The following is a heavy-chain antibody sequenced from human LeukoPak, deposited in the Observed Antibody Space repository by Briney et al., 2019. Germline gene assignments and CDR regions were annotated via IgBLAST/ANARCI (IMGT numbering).Heavy chain of an antibody. CDR1: GFTVSSNY. CDR3: AVLHYYAMDV. J-gene: IGHJ6*02. Sequence: GGSLRLSCVASGFTVSSNYMTWVRQAPGKGLEWVSVIYAGGRTYYADSVKGRFTISRDNAKNSLYLQMNSLRGEDAALYYCAVLHYYAMDVWGQGTTVTVSS. V-gene: IGHV3-53*05. D-gene: IGHD2-8*01. CDR2: IYAGGRT.